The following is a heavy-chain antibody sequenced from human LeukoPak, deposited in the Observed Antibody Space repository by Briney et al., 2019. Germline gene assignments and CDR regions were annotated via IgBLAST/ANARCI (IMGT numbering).Heavy chain of an antibody. D-gene: IGHD5-18*01. CDR2: INHSGST. Sequence: PSETLSLTCAVYGGSFSGYYWSWIRQPPGKGLEWIGEINHSGSTNYNPSLKSRVTISVDTSKNQFSLKVSSVTAADTAVYYCARGGYSYGRVDYWGQGALVTVSS. J-gene: IGHJ4*02. V-gene: IGHV4-34*01. CDR3: ARGGYSYGRVDY. CDR1: GGSFSGYY.